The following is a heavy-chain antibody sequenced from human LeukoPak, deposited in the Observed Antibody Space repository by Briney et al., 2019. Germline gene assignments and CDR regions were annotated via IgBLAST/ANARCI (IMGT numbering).Heavy chain of an antibody. CDR1: GFTFDDYT. J-gene: IGHJ4*02. CDR2: ISWDGGST. V-gene: IGHV3-43*01. CDR3: AKTVDTAMVRYFDY. D-gene: IGHD5-18*01. Sequence: GGSLRLSCAASGFTFDDYTMHWVRQAPGKGLEWVSLISWDGGSTYYADSVKGRFTISRDNSKNSLYLQMNSLRTEDTALYYCAKTVDTAMVRYFDYWGQGTLVTVSS.